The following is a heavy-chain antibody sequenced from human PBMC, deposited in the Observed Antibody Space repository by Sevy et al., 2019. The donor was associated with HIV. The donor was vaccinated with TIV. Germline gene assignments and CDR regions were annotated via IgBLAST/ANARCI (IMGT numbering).Heavy chain of an antibody. CDR1: GFTFSSYA. D-gene: IGHD6-19*01. Sequence: GGSLRLSCAASGFTFSSYAMSWVRQAPGKGLEWVSAISGSGGSTYYADAVKGRFTSSRDNSKNTLYLQMNSLRAGDTAVYYCAKGSNRVAGPLIYYYYYYMDVWGKGTTVTVSS. J-gene: IGHJ6*03. CDR3: AKGSNRVAGPLIYYYYYYMDV. CDR2: ISGSGGST. V-gene: IGHV3-23*01.